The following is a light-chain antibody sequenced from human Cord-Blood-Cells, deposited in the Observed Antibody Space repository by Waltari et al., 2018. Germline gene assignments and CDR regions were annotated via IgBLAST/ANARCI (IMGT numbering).Light chain of an antibody. V-gene: IGLV2-14*01. CDR2: EVS. J-gene: IGLJ2*01. CDR3: SSYTSSSTLEV. Sequence: QSALTQPASVSGSPGQSIPISCPGTRSDVGGYNYVSWYQQHPGKAPKLMIYEVSNRPSGVSNRFSGSKSGNTASLTISGLQAEDEADYYCSSYTSSSTLEVFGGGTKLTVL. CDR1: RSDVGGYNY.